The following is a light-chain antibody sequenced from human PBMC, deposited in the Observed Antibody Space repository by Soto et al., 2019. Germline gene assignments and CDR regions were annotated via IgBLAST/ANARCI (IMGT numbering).Light chain of an antibody. CDR1: QSVSSSS. Sequence: EIVLTQSPGTLSLSPGEKATLSCRASQSVSSSSLAWYQQKPGQAPRLVMYGASSRATGIPDRFSGIGSGTDFTLTISRLEPEDFAVYSCQQYGTSPRTFGQGTKVEIK. V-gene: IGKV3-20*01. CDR3: QQYGTSPRT. CDR2: GAS. J-gene: IGKJ1*01.